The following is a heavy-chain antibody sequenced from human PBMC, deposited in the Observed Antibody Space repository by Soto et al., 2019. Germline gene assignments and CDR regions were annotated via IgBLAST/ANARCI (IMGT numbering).Heavy chain of an antibody. CDR2: ISYDGSNK. J-gene: IGHJ3*02. CDR3: ATDFFRLLGDDYGDYGRAFDI. Sequence: GGSLRLSCAASGFTFSSYGMHWVRQAPGKGLEWVAVISYDGSNKYYADSVKGRFTISRDNSKNTLYLQMNSLRAEDTAVYYCATDFFRLLGDDYGDYGRAFDIWGQGTMVTVSS. D-gene: IGHD4-17*01. V-gene: IGHV3-30*03. CDR1: GFTFSSYG.